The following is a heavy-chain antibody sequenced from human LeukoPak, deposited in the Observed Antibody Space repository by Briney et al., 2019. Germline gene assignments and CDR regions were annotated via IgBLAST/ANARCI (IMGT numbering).Heavy chain of an antibody. CDR1: GYTFTSYY. CDR3: ARGAFMVRGLHKFYYYMDV. Sequence: ASVKVSCKTSGYTFTSYYIHWVRQAPGQGLEWMGWISAYNGNTNYAQKLQGRVTMTTDTSTSTAYMELRSLRSDDTAVYYCARGAFMVRGLHKFYYYMDVWGKGTTVTISS. J-gene: IGHJ6*03. D-gene: IGHD3-10*01. CDR2: ISAYNGNT. V-gene: IGHV1-18*04.